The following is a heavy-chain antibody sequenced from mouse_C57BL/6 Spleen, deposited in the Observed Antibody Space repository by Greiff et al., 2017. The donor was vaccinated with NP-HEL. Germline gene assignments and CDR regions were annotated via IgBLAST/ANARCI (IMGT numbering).Heavy chain of an antibody. J-gene: IGHJ3*01. CDR3: AKYGYGDWFAY. Sequence: QVQLQQSGAELVRPGTSVKMSCKASGYTFTNYWIGWAKQRPGHGLEWIGDIYPGGGYTNYTEKFKGKATLTADKSSSTAYMQFSSLTSEDSAIYYCAKYGYGDWFAYWGQGTLVTVSA. CDR1: GYTFTNYW. CDR2: IYPGGGYT. V-gene: IGHV1-63*01. D-gene: IGHD2-2*01.